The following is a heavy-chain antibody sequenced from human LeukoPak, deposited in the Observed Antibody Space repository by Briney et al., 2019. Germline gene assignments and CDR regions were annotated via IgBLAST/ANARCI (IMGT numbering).Heavy chain of an antibody. V-gene: IGHV1-69*02. CDR2: IIPILGIA. CDR1: GYTFTGYY. J-gene: IGHJ6*02. Sequence: ASVKVSCKASGYTFTGYYMHWVRQAPGQGLEWMGRIIPILGIANYAQKFQGRVTITADKSTSTAYMELSSLRSEDTAVYYCATPPHHGMDVWGQGTTVTVSS. CDR3: ATPPHHGMDV.